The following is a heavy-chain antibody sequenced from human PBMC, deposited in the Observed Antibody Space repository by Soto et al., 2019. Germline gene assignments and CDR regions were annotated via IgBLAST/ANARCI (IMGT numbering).Heavy chain of an antibody. CDR1: GFTFSSYA. J-gene: IGHJ6*02. CDR3: ARDLQVINDYGGNYYGMDV. CDR2: ISYDGSNK. D-gene: IGHD4-17*01. V-gene: IGHV3-30-3*01. Sequence: GGSLRLSCAASGFTFSSYAMHWVRQAPGKGLEWVAVISYDGSNKYYADSVEGRFTISRDNSKNTLYLQMNSLRAEDTAVYYCARDLQVINDYGGNYYGMDVWGQGTTVTVSS.